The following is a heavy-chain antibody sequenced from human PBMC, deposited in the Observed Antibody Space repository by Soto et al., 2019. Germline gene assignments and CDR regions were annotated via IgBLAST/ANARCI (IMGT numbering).Heavy chain of an antibody. Sequence: SVKVSCKASGGTFSSYAISWVRQAPGQGLEWMGGIIPIFGTANYAQKFQGRVTITADEATSTAYMELSSLRSEDTAVYYCARVGRSSSSPIDYWGQGTLVTVSS. CDR3: ARVGRSSSSPIDY. J-gene: IGHJ4*02. V-gene: IGHV1-69*13. CDR2: IIPIFGTA. D-gene: IGHD6-6*01. CDR1: GGTFSSYA.